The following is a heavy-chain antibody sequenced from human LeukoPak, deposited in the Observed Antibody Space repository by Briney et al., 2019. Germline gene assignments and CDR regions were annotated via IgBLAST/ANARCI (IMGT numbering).Heavy chain of an antibody. V-gene: IGHV3-30*04. CDR2: ISYDGSNK. CDR3: ARNLKPGGIAVAPPGY. CDR1: GFTFSSYA. J-gene: IGHJ4*02. D-gene: IGHD6-19*01. Sequence: GRSLRLSCAASGFTFSSYAMHWVRQAPGKGLEWVAVISYDGSNKYYADSVKGRFTISRDNSKNTLYLQMNSLRAEDTAVYYCARNLKPGGIAVAPPGYWGQGTLVTVSS.